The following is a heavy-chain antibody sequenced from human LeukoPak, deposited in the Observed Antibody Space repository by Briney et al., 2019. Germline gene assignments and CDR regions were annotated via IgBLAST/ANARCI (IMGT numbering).Heavy chain of an antibody. V-gene: IGHV3-48*01. D-gene: IGHD5-18*01. CDR2: ISSSSSTI. J-gene: IGHJ4*02. CDR1: GFTFSSYS. CDR3: ARDCERGYSHGLC. Sequence: GGSLRLSCAASGFTFSSYSMNWVRQAPGKGLEWVSYISSSSSTIYYADSVKGRFTISRDNAKNSLYLQMNSLRAEDTAVYYCARDCERGYSHGLCWGQGTLVTVSS.